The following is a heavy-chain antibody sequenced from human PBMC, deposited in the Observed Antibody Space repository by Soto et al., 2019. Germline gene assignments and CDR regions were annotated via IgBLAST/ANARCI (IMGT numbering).Heavy chain of an antibody. Sequence: PGGSLRLSCAASGFTFSSYAMSWVRRAPGKGLEWVSAISGSGGSTYYADSVKGRFTISRDNSKNTLYLQMNSLGAEDTAVYYCASAVAGPYYYYYGMDVWGQGTTVTVSS. J-gene: IGHJ6*02. D-gene: IGHD6-19*01. CDR2: ISGSGGST. CDR3: ASAVAGPYYYYYGMDV. CDR1: GFTFSSYA. V-gene: IGHV3-23*01.